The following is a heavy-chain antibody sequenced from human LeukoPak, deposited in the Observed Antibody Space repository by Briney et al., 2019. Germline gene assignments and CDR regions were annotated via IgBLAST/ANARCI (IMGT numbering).Heavy chain of an antibody. CDR3: ATDRAGYCSGGSCYDY. CDR2: ISGSAGST. J-gene: IGHJ4*02. D-gene: IGHD2-15*01. Sequence: PGGSLRLSCAASGFTFSTYAMSWVRQAPGEGLEWVSAISGSAGSTYYADSVKGRFTISRDNSKNTLYLQINSLRAEDTAVYYCATDRAGYCSGGSCYDYWGQGTLVTVSS. V-gene: IGHV3-23*01. CDR1: GFTFSTYA.